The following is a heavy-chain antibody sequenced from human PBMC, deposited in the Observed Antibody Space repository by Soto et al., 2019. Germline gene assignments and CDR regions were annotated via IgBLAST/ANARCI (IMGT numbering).Heavy chain of an antibody. CDR2: INSDGSST. Sequence: GGSLRLSCAASGFNFSSYGMHWVRQAPGKGLVWVSGINSDGSSTSYADSVKGRFTISRDNAKNTLYLQMNSLRAEDTAVYYCASGGSSLNFDSWGQGTLVTVSS. CDR1: GFNFSSYG. CDR3: ASGGSSLNFDS. J-gene: IGHJ4*02. V-gene: IGHV3-74*01. D-gene: IGHD6-6*01.